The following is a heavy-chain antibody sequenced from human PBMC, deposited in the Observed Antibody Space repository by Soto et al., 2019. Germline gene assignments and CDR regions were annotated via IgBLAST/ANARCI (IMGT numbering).Heavy chain of an antibody. J-gene: IGHJ4*02. V-gene: IGHV1-18*01. Sequence: ASVKVSCKASGYTFTSYGISWVRQAPGQGLEWMGWISAYNGNTNYAQKLQGRVTMTTDTSTSTAYMELRSLRSDDTAVYYCARAQPTTTVTTLGYFDYWGQGTLVTVSS. CDR1: GYTFTSYG. CDR2: ISAYNGNT. CDR3: ARAQPTTTVTTLGYFDY. D-gene: IGHD4-17*01.